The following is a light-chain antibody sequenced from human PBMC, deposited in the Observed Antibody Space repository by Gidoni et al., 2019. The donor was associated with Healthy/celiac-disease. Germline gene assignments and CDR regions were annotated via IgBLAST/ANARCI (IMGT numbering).Light chain of an antibody. J-gene: IGLJ2*01. V-gene: IGLV2-23*01. CDR3: CSYAGSSTPVV. CDR1: SSVVGSYNL. CDR2: EGS. Sequence: QSALPPPASVSGSPGQSITISCTGTSSVVGSYNLVPWYQQHPGKAPKLMIDEGSKRPSGVSNRFSGSKSGNTASRTISGLQAEDEADYYCCSYAGSSTPVVFGGGTKLTVL.